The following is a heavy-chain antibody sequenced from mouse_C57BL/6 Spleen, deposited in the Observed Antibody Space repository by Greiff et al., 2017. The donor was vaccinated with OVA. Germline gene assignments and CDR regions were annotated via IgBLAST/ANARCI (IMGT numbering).Heavy chain of an antibody. V-gene: IGHV3-6*01. J-gene: IGHJ4*01. CDR1: GYSITSGYY. Sequence: DVKLQESGPGLVKPSQSLSLTCSVTGYSITSGYYWNWIRQFPGNKLEWMGYISYDGSNNYNPSLKNRISITRDTSKNQFFLKLNSVTTEDTATYYCARANYGYDEDWGQGTSVTVSS. D-gene: IGHD2-2*01. CDR2: ISYDGSN. CDR3: ARANYGYDED.